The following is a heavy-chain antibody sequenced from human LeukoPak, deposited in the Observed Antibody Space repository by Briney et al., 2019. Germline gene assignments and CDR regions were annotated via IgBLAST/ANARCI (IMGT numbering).Heavy chain of an antibody. V-gene: IGHV1-46*01. CDR2: INPSGGST. CDR3: ASLAAAGNFDY. J-gene: IGHJ4*02. D-gene: IGHD6-13*01. Sequence: ASVKVSCKASRYTFTSYYMHWVRQAPGQGLEWMGIINPSGGSTSYAQKFQRRVTMTRDTSTSTVYMELSSLRSEDTAVYYCASLAAAGNFDYWGQGTLVTVSS. CDR1: RYTFTSYY.